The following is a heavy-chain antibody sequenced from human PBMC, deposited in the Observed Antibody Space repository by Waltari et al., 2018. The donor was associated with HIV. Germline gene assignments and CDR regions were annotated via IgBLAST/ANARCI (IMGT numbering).Heavy chain of an antibody. V-gene: IGHV4-34*01. CDR2: INHSGST. CDR1: GGSFSGYY. Sequence: QVQLQQWGAGLLKPSETLSLTCAVYGGSFSGYYWSWIRQPPGKGLEWIGEINHSGSTNYNPSLKSRVTISVDTSKNQFSLKLSSVTAADTAVYYCARGRLLRLEYSSSSDWFDPWGQGTLVTVSS. D-gene: IGHD6-6*01. J-gene: IGHJ5*02. CDR3: ARGRLLRLEYSSSSDWFDP.